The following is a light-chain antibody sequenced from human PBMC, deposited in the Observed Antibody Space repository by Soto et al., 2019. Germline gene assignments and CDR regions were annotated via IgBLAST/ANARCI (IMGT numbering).Light chain of an antibody. V-gene: IGKV3-20*01. CDR2: GAS. Sequence: ESVVTQSPGTLSLSPGERATLSCRASQSVSSSYLAWYQQKPGQAPRLLIYGASSRATGIPDRFSGSGSGTDFTFTICRLEPEDFAVYYSEQYGSSLFTFGSGTKVDIK. CDR3: EQYGSSLFT. CDR1: QSVSSSY. J-gene: IGKJ3*01.